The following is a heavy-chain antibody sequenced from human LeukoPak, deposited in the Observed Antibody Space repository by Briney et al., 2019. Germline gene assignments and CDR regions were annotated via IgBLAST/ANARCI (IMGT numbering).Heavy chain of an antibody. CDR1: GYSFTSNW. V-gene: IGHV5-51*01. CDR3: ARLVSGSWAENFDY. Sequence: GESLQISCKASGYSFTSNWIGWVRPMPGKGLEWMGIINPADSETRYSPSFQGQVTISADKSITTAYLQWSSLKASDTAMYYCARLVSGSWAENFDYWGQGTLVTVSS. CDR2: INPADSET. J-gene: IGHJ4*02. D-gene: IGHD5/OR15-5a*01.